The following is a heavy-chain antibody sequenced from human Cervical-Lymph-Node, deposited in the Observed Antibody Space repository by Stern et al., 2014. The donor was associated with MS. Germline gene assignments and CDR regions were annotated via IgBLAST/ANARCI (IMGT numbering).Heavy chain of an antibody. CDR2: ITSGSTHI. CDR1: GFTFSSYT. J-gene: IGHJ4*02. D-gene: IGHD5-24*01. CDR3: ARRWLHSFDY. Sequence: EVQLVQSGGGLVKPGGSLRLSCAASGFTFSSYTMNWVRQAPGKGLEWVSSITSGSTHIYYVDSLRGRFTISRDNAKNSLFLQMNSLRAEDTAVYYCARRWLHSFDYWGQGTLVAVSS. V-gene: IGHV3-21*01.